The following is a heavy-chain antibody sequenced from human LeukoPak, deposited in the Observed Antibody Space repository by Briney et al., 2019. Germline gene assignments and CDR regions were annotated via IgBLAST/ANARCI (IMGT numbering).Heavy chain of an antibody. J-gene: IGHJ3*02. CDR1: GFIFTSSA. CDR2: IVVGSGNT. D-gene: IGHD2-15*01. Sequence: SVKVSCKASGFIFTSSAMQWVRQARGQRLEWIGWIVVGSGNTNYAQKFQERVTITRDMSTSTAYMELSSLRSEDTAVYYCAAEPASLNAFDIWGQGTMVTVSS. V-gene: IGHV1-58*02. CDR3: AAEPASLNAFDI.